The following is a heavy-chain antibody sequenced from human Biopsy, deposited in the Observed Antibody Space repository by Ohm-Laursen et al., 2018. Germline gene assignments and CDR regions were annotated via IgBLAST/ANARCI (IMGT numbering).Heavy chain of an antibody. V-gene: IGHV3-30*18. CDR1: GFTFSSYG. J-gene: IGHJ3*02. Sequence: SLRLSCAASGFTFSSYGMHWVRQTPGKGLEWVAVISYDGSNKYYADSVKGRFTISRDNSKNTLYLQMNSLRAEDTAVYYCAKDMGSGYGGNSGDAFDIWGQGTMVTVSS. D-gene: IGHD4-23*01. CDR3: AKDMGSGYGGNSGDAFDI. CDR2: ISYDGSNK.